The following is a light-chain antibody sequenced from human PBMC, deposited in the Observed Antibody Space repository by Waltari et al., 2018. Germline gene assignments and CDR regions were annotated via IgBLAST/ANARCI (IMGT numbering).Light chain of an antibody. CDR2: DVT. CDR1: SSDIGSYNL. CDR3: SSYAGTSTSVL. V-gene: IGLV2-23*02. Sequence: QSALTQPASVSGSPGQSITISCSGTSSDIGSYNLVSWYQQHPGKAPKLLIYDVTERPSGVSERFSGSKSGNAASLTISGLQAEDEADYYCSSYAGTSTSVLLGGGTKLTVL. J-gene: IGLJ2*01.